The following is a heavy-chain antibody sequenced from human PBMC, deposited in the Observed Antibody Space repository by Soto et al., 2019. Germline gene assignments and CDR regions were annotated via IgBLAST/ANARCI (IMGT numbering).Heavy chain of an antibody. CDR3: ASLGPYAEGYSWFEP. V-gene: IGHV3-48*03. Sequence: GGSVSLSCAASGFTFSSYEMNWVRQAPGKGVEGVSYISSSGCTIYCADSVKGRFSISRENAKNSLYLQMNSLRAEDTAVYYSASLGPYAEGYSWFEPWGEGTLVNVSS. J-gene: IGHJ5*02. CDR1: GFTFSSYE. D-gene: IGHD4-17*01. CDR2: ISSSGCTI.